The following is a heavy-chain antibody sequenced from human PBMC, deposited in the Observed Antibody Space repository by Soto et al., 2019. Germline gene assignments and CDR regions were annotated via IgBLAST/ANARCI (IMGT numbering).Heavy chain of an antibody. J-gene: IGHJ4*02. V-gene: IGHV3-21*01. CDR1: GFTFSSYS. CDR2: ISSSSSYI. CDR3: ARVIPPRNYDILTGYPTYDY. Sequence: LRLSCAASGFTFSSYSMNWVRQAPGKGLEWVSSISSSSSYIYYADSVKGRFTISRDNAKNSLYLQMNSLRAEDTAVYYCARVIPPRNYDILTGYPTYDYWGQGTLVTVSS. D-gene: IGHD3-9*01.